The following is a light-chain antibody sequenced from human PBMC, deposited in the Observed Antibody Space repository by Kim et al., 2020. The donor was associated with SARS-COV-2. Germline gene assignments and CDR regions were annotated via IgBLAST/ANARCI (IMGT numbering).Light chain of an antibody. CDR3: QQQNSYPLT. J-gene: IGKJ4*01. V-gene: IGKV1-9*01. CDR2: GAS. CDR1: QGISSF. Sequence: AFVEDRVIITCRASQGISSFLTWYQQKPGKAPKVVIYGASTLQSGVPSMFSGRGSGTDFTLTISSLQPEDFATYYCQQQNSYPLTFGGGTKVDIK.